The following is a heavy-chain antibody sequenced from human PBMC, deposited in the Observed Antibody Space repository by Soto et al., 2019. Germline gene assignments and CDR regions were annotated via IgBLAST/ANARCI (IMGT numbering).Heavy chain of an antibody. CDR1: RFTFSTYE. D-gene: IGHD4-17*01. V-gene: IGHV3-48*03. Sequence: EVQLVESGGALVQPGGSLRLSCAASRFTFSTYEMNWVRQAPGKGLEWVSYISTSGSTVYYADSVKGRFTISRDNTRNSLYLQMNSLRDEDTAIYYCAKTPRGGDYGDWYFDLWGRGTLVTVSS. J-gene: IGHJ2*01. CDR3: AKTPRGGDYGDWYFDL. CDR2: ISTSGSTV.